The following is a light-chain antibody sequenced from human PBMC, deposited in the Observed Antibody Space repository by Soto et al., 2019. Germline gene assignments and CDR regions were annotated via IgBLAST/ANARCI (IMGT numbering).Light chain of an antibody. J-gene: IGLJ1*01. V-gene: IGLV2-14*01. Sequence: QSALTQPASVSGSPGQSITISCTGTRGDVGAFNYVSWYQLRPGKAPKLVIYEVNSRPSGISSRFSGSKSGNTASLSIPGLQAEDEGDYYCASYSTGDTLYVFGSGTKVTVL. CDR2: EVN. CDR1: RGDVGAFNY. CDR3: ASYSTGDTLYV.